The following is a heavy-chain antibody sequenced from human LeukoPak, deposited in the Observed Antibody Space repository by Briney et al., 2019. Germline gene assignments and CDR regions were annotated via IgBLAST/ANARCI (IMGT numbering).Heavy chain of an antibody. D-gene: IGHD6-19*01. CDR1: GFTFSYYA. V-gene: IGHV3-23*01. CDR3: ARGSEAYSSGWYDFG. J-gene: IGHJ4*02. CDR2: ISGSGGST. Sequence: TGGSLRLSCAASGFTFSYYAMSWVRQAPGKGLEWVSGISGSGGSTYYADSVKGRFTISRDNAKDSLYLQMNSLRDEDTAVYYCARGSEAYSSGWYDFGWGQGTLVTVSS.